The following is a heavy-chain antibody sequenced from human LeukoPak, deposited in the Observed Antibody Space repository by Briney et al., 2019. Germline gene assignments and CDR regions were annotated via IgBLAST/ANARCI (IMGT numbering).Heavy chain of an antibody. CDR3: AGDGSGSYHFDY. Sequence: GRSLRLSCAASGFTFSSYAMHWVRQAPGKGLEWVAVISYDGSNKYYADSVKGRFTISRDNSKNTLYLQMNSLGAEDTAVYYCAGDGSGSYHFDYWGQGTLVTVSS. J-gene: IGHJ4*02. CDR1: GFTFSSYA. CDR2: ISYDGSNK. V-gene: IGHV3-30-3*01. D-gene: IGHD1-26*01.